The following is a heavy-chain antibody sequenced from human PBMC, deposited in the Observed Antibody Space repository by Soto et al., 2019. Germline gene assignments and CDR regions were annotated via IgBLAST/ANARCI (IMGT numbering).Heavy chain of an antibody. J-gene: IGHJ4*02. V-gene: IGHV3-30-3*01. D-gene: IGHD3-22*01. CDR2: ISYDGSNK. CDR3: ARDLYDSSGCLDY. Sequence: PGGSLRLSCAASGFTFSSYAMHGVRQAPGKGLEWVAVISYDGSNKYYADSVKGRFTISRDNSKNTLYLQMNSLRAEDTAVYYWARDLYDSSGCLDYWGQGTLVTVSS. CDR1: GFTFSSYA.